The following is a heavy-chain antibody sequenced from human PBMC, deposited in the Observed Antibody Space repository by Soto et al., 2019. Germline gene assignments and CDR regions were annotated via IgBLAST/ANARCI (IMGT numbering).Heavy chain of an antibody. Sequence: EVQLVESGGGLVQPGGSLRLSCKASGFTFSDSWMTWVRHAPGKGLEWVARIKPDESEKKYADSVKGRFSISRDNAKNSMYVQMDSLRGEDTAVYYCVRGGSNYASWGQGTLVTVSS. CDR3: VRGGSNYAS. V-gene: IGHV3-7*01. CDR2: IKPDESEK. CDR1: GFTFSDSW. D-gene: IGHD4-4*01. J-gene: IGHJ5*02.